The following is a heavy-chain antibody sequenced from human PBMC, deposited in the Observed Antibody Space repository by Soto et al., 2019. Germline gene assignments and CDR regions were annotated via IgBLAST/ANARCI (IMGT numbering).Heavy chain of an antibody. CDR1: GDSIRSSSY. J-gene: IGHJ6*02. CDR3: RRSSRYSTDV. CDR2: IYSTGNT. Sequence: QLQLQESGPGLVRPSETLSLTCTVSGDSIRSSSYWGWIRQPPGKGLEWIGSIYSTGNTYYNPSLNSPVTLSVDTSKNQFSLNVISVTAADTAVYYCRRSSRYSTDVWGQGTTVTVSS. D-gene: IGHD6-13*01. V-gene: IGHV4-39*01.